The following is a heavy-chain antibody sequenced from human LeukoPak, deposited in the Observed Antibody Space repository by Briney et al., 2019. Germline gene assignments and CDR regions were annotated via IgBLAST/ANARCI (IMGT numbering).Heavy chain of an antibody. CDR1: GYTLTELS. CDR2: FDPEDGET. D-gene: IGHD5/OR15-5a*01. J-gene: IGHJ4*02. Sequence: ASVKVSFKVSGYTLTELSMHWVRQAPGKGLEWMGGFDPEDGETIYAQKFQGRVTMTEDTSTDTAYMELSSLRSEDTAVYYCATELSNISSLRLDYWGQRTLVTVSS. V-gene: IGHV1-24*01. CDR3: ATELSNISSLRLDY.